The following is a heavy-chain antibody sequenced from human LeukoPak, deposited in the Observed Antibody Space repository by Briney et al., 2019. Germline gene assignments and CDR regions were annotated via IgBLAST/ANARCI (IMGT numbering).Heavy chain of an antibody. Sequence: TSETLSLTCTVSGGSISSYYWSWIRQPPGKGLEWIGEINHSGSTNYNPSLKSRVTISVDTSKNQFSLKLSSVTAADTAVYYCATSYSSSSGIDYWGQGTLVTVSS. CDR1: GGSISSYY. D-gene: IGHD6-6*01. V-gene: IGHV4-34*01. J-gene: IGHJ4*02. CDR2: INHSGST. CDR3: ATSYSSSSGIDY.